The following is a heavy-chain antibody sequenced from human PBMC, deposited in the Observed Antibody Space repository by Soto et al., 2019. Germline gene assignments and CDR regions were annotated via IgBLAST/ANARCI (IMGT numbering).Heavy chain of an antibody. CDR3: ARAIRYCSSTSCPVDY. CDR2: IIPIFGTA. J-gene: IGHJ4*02. V-gene: IGHV1-69*01. CDR1: GGTFSSYA. D-gene: IGHD2-2*01. Sequence: VQLVQSGAEVKKPGSSVKVSCKASGGTFSSYAISWVRQAPGQGLEWMGGIIPIFGTANYAQKFQGRVTITADESTSTAYMELSSLRSEDTAVYYCARAIRYCSSTSCPVDYWGQGTLVTVSS.